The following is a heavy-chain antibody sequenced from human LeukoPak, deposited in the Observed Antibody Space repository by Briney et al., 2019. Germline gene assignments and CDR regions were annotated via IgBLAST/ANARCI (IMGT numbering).Heavy chain of an antibody. V-gene: IGHV5-51*01. CDR3: ARLLGYCSGGSCYPGDNWFDP. Sequence: GESLKISCKGSGYSFTSYWIGWVRQMPGKGLEWMGIIYPGDSDTRYSPSFQDQVTISADKSISTAYLQWSSLKASDTAMYYCARLLGYCSGGSCYPGDNWFDPWGQGTLVTVSS. J-gene: IGHJ5*02. CDR2: IYPGDSDT. CDR1: GYSFTSYW. D-gene: IGHD2-15*01.